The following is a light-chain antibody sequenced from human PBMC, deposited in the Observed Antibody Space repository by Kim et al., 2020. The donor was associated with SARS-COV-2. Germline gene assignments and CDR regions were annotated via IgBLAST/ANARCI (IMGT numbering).Light chain of an antibody. CDR1: SLRSYY. CDR3: NSRDSSGNHPPWV. V-gene: IGLV3-19*01. Sequence: SSELTQDPAVSVALGQTVRITCQGDSLRSYYASWYQQKPGQAPVLVIYGKNNRPPGIPDRFSGSSSGNTASLTITGAQAEDEADYYCNSRDSSGNHPPWVFGGGTQLTVL. CDR2: GKN. J-gene: IGLJ3*02.